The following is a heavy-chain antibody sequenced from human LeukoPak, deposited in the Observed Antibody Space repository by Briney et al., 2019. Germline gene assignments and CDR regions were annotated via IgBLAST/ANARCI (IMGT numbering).Heavy chain of an antibody. D-gene: IGHD2-15*01. J-gene: IGHJ4*02. CDR2: IYPGDSDT. Sequence: GEALQISCKGSGYSFTSYWIGWVRQVPGKGLEWMGIIYPGDSDTRYSPSFQGQVTISADKSISTAYLQWSSLKASDTAMYYCARHCSGGSCYSLGNYWGQGTLVTVSS. CDR1: GYSFTSYW. CDR3: ARHCSGGSCYSLGNY. V-gene: IGHV5-51*01.